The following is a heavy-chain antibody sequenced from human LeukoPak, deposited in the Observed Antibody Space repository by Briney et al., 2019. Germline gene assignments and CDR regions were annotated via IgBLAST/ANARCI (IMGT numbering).Heavy chain of an antibody. CDR3: ARPLPRTVVNFDAFDI. D-gene: IGHD2-15*01. CDR1: GASISSSSYY. Sequence: SETLSLTCTVFGASISSSSYYWGWIRQPPGKGLEWIVSISYSGGTYFNPSLKSRLTISVDTSKNQLLLNLSSVTAEDTAVYYCARPLPRTVVNFDAFDIWGQGTMVTVSS. J-gene: IGHJ3*02. CDR2: ISYSGGT. V-gene: IGHV4-39*01.